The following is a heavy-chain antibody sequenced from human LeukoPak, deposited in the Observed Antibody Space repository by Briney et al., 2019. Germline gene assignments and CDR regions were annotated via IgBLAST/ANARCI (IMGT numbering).Heavy chain of an antibody. CDR3: ARDGEMTTKLYYFDC. D-gene: IGHD5-24*01. CDR2: INPNSGSI. J-gene: IGHJ4*02. Sequence: ASVKVSCKASGYTFTSYYMHWVRHAPGQGLEWMGIINPNSGSISNAQKFQGRVTMTRDTSTSTVYMERSSLRSEDTAVYYCARDGEMTTKLYYFDCWGQGSLVTVS. CDR1: GYTFTSYY. V-gene: IGHV1-46*01.